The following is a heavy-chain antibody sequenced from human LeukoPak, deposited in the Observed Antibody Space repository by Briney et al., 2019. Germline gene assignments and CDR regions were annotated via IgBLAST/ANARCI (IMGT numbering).Heavy chain of an antibody. CDR3: AKVAQDSSSWRAFDI. CDR2: IRYDGSNK. Sequence: GGSLRLSCAASGFTFSSYGMHWVRQAPGKGLEWVAFIRYDGSNKYYVDSVKGRFTISRDNSKNTLYLQMNSLRAEDTALYYCAKVAQDSSSWRAFDIWGQGTVVTVSS. D-gene: IGHD6-13*01. V-gene: IGHV3-30*02. CDR1: GFTFSSYG. J-gene: IGHJ3*02.